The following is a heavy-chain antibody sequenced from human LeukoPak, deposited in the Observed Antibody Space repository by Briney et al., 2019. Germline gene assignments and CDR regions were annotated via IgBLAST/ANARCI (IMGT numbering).Heavy chain of an antibody. Sequence: GGSLRLSCAASGFMFSTFWMNWVRQAPGKGLEWVASINQDGTEKYYVDSVKGRFTISRDNAKNSLYVEMNSLKDEDTAVYYWARGHYGDYAGGRGPLVAVS. V-gene: IGHV3-7*01. CDR1: GFMFSTFW. CDR2: INQDGTEK. J-gene: IGHJ4*02. CDR3: ARGHYGDYA. D-gene: IGHD4-17*01.